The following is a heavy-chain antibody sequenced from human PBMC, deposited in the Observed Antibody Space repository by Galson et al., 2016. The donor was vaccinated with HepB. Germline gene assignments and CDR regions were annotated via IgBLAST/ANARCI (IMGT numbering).Heavy chain of an antibody. J-gene: IGHJ5*02. CDR1: GYIFTSNV. CDR3: GRETGTTMSPWFDP. V-gene: IGHV1-3*01. D-gene: IGHD1-7*01. CDR2: INAGNGNT. Sequence: SVKVSCKASGYIFTSNVIHWVRQAPGQRLEWMGWINAGNGNTKYSQKFQGRVTISRDTSASTAHMDLSSLRSEDTAVYYCGRETGTTMSPWFDPWGQGTLVTVSS.